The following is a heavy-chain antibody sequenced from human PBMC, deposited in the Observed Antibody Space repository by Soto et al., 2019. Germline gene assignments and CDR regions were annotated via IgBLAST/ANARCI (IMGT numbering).Heavy chain of an antibody. CDR3: PSQRPCGGGTCFWLRPFDR. D-gene: IGHD2-15*01. Sequence: EVQLLESGGGLVQPGGSLRLSCAASGFAVSTYAMSWVRKTPGKGLEWVSTITGSGGSTYYADAVKGRFTISRDNSRNPLYLKMSGLRAEATAVSSCPSQRPCGGGTCFWLRPFDRWGQGTLVTVSS. CDR2: ITGSGGST. V-gene: IGHV3-23*01. J-gene: IGHJ4*02. CDR1: GFAVSTYA.